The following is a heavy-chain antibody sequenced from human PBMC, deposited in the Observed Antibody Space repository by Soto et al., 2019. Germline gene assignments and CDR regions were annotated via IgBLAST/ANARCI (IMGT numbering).Heavy chain of an antibody. V-gene: IGHV1-69*13. CDR3: AAESDSSGPRPPYYYGMDV. Sequence: GASVKVSCKASGGTFSSYAISWVRQAPGQGLEWMGGIIPIFGTANYAQKFQGRVTITADESTSTAYMELSSLRSEDTAVYYCAAESDSSGPRPPYYYGMDVWGQGTTVTVSS. J-gene: IGHJ6*02. D-gene: IGHD3-22*01. CDR2: IIPIFGTA. CDR1: GGTFSSYA.